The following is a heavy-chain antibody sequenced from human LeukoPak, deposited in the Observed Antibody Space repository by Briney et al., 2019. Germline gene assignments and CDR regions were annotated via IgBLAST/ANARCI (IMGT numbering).Heavy chain of an antibody. J-gene: IGHJ4*02. D-gene: IGHD5-18*01. CDR3: ARVEYSYGPHFDY. V-gene: IGHV4-34*01. CDR1: GGSISSYY. Sequence: NTSETLSLTCTVSGGSISSYYWSWIRQPPGKGLEWIGEINHSGSTNYNPSLKSRVTISVDTSKNQFSLKLSSVTAADTAVYYCARVEYSYGPHFDYWGQGTLVTVSS. CDR2: INHSGST.